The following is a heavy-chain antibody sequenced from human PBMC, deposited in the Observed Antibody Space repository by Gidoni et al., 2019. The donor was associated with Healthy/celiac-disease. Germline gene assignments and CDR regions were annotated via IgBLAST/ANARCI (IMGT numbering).Heavy chain of an antibody. CDR3: ASPSGLVAVARMGFDY. D-gene: IGHD6-19*01. Sequence: QVQLVQSGAEVKKPGSSVKVSCKASGGTVSSYAISWVRQAPGQGLEWMGGIIPIFGTANYAQKFQGKVMITADESTSTAYMELSSLRSEDTAVYYCASPSGLVAVARMGFDYWGHGTLVTVSS. CDR1: GGTVSSYA. J-gene: IGHJ4*01. V-gene: IGHV1-69*01. CDR2: IIPIFGTA.